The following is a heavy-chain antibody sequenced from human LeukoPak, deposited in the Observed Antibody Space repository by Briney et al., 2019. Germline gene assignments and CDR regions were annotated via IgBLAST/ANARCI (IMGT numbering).Heavy chain of an antibody. CDR3: ARDRQDYHYFDY. D-gene: IGHD3-10*01. J-gene: IGHJ4*02. V-gene: IGHV3-66*01. CDR2: IYSGGST. Sequence: GGSLRLSCAASGFTVSSNYMSWVRQAPGKGLEWVSVIYSGGSTYYADSVKGRFTISRDNSKNTLYLQMNSPRAEDTAVYYCARDRQDYHYFDYWGQGTLVTVSS. CDR1: GFTVSSNY.